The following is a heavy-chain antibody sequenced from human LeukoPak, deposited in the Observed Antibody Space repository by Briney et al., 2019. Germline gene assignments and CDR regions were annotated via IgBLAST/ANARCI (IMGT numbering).Heavy chain of an antibody. V-gene: IGHV4-59*01. Sequence: TSETLSLTCSVSGGSISGYYWSWIRQPPGKGLEWIALILYSGSTTYNPSLKSRVTTSVDTSKNQFSLRLSSVTAADTAVYYCARGYGGRLGYFDLWGRGTLVTVSS. J-gene: IGHJ2*01. CDR2: ILYSGST. CDR3: ARGYGGRLGYFDL. CDR1: GGSISGYY. D-gene: IGHD4-23*01.